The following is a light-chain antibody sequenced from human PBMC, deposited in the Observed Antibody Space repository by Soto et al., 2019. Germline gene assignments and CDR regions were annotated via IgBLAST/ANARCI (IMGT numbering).Light chain of an antibody. Sequence: IVLTQSPGTLSLSPGERATLSCRASQSVNNNLAWYQQKPGQAPRLLIYGASTRATGIPARFSGSGSGTEFTLTISSLQSEDFAVYYCQQYSIWRTFGQGTKVDIK. CDR1: QSVNNN. CDR3: QQYSIWRT. CDR2: GAS. J-gene: IGKJ1*01. V-gene: IGKV3-15*01.